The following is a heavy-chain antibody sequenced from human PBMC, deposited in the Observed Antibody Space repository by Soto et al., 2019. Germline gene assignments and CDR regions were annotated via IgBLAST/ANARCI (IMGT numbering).Heavy chain of an antibody. CDR1: GFSFSASW. D-gene: IGHD2-21*01. CDR2: ISPDGSRM. V-gene: IGHV3-7*01. Sequence: EVQLVECGGGLVQPGGSLRLSCGASGFSFSASWMSWARQVPGKGLEWVANISPDGSRMSYVGSVNDRFTISRDNTQKTLYLQMNSLRAEYTAVYYCARHVIRGQEPLVTVSS. CDR3: ARHVI. J-gene: IGHJ4*02.